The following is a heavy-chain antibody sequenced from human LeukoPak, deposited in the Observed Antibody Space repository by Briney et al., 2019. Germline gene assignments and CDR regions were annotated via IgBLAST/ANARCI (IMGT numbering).Heavy chain of an antibody. CDR1: GGSISSSSYY. J-gene: IGHJ4*02. CDR3: ATPHPYYGDRIAY. CDR2: IYYSGST. V-gene: IGHV4-39*01. Sequence: PSETLSLTCTVSGGSISSSSYYWGWIRQPPGKGLEWIGSIYYSGSTYYNPSLKSRVTISVDTSKNQFSLKLSSVTAADTAVYYCATPHPYYGDRIAYWGQGTLVTVSS. D-gene: IGHD4-17*01.